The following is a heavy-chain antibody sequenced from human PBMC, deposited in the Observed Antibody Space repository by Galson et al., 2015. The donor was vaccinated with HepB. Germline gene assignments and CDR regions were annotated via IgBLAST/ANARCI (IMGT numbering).Heavy chain of an antibody. J-gene: IGHJ1*01. CDR2: INPDNGNT. CDR3: ARGPWFGELTGILVLQH. Sequence: SVKVSCKASGYTFNTYGITYVRQAPGQGLEWVGWINPDNGNTKYAQKLQGRVTMTTVTSTSTAYMELRSLRSDDTAVYYCARGPWFGELTGILVLQHWGQGTLVTVSS. CDR1: GYTFNTYG. V-gene: IGHV1-18*04. D-gene: IGHD3-10*01.